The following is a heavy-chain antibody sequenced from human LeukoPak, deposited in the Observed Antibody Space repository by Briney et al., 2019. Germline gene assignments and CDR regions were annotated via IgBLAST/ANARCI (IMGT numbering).Heavy chain of an antibody. J-gene: IGHJ4*02. V-gene: IGHV4-39*01. CDR3: ASRPFSSFDY. CDR1: GDSIIRSGKY. Sequence: SETLSLTCSVSGDSIIRSGKYWGWIRQAPGKGLEWVANIYSGGTTYYNPYRKSRVIISVDTSKNQVSLKLSSVTAADTAFYYCASRPFSSFDYRGQGNLVSVSS. D-gene: IGHD2/OR15-2a*01. CDR2: IYSGGTT.